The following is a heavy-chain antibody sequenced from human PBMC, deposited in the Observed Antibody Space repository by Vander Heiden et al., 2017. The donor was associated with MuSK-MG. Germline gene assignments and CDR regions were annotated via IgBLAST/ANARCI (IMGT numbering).Heavy chain of an antibody. CDR1: GGSISSRNW. Sequence: VQLQESGPGLVKPSGTLSLPCALSGGSISSRNWWSWVRQPPGKCLAWRGEIYHSGSTNYNPALKSRVTISVDKSKNQFSLKLSSVTAADTAVYYCARWSAWNSSGWSPQYYYYGMDVWGQGTTVTVSS. CDR2: IYHSGST. J-gene: IGHJ6*02. D-gene: IGHD6-19*01. V-gene: IGHV4-4*02. CDR3: ARWSAWNSSGWSPQYYYYGMDV.